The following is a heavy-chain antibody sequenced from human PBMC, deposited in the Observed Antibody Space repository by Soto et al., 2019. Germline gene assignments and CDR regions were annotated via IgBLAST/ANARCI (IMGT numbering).Heavy chain of an antibody. V-gene: IGHV3-7*03. J-gene: IGHJ4*02. CDR3: ARPGWGGGTCYSS. D-gene: IGHD2-15*01. Sequence: EVQVMVESGGGLVQPGGSLRLSCVASGFSFTNSWMSWVRQIPGKGLEWVATINADGSGTHSVDSAEGRLSVSRDNSKASLYLQMNSLRPEDTAVYYCARPGWGGGTCYSSWGQGNQVAVSS. CDR2: INADGSGT. CDR1: GFSFTNSW.